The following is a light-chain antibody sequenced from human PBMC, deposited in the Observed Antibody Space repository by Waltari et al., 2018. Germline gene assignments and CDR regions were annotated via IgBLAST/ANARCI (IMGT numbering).Light chain of an antibody. J-gene: IGLJ2*01. CDR2: QDS. Sequence: LTQPPSVSVSPGQTASIPCSGNKLGDIYVFWYQQVAGQSPVMVLYQDSKRPSAIPERFSGSNSGNTATLTISGTQAMDEANYYCQVWDSSTLVFGGGTKLTVL. V-gene: IGLV3-1*01. CDR1: KLGDIY. CDR3: QVWDSSTLV.